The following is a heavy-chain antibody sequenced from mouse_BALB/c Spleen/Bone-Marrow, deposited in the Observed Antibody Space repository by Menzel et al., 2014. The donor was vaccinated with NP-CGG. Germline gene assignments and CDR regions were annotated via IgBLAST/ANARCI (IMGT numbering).Heavy chain of an antibody. CDR1: GFTFSDYY. CDR3: ARPLYDGYYVAY. D-gene: IGHD2-3*01. J-gene: IGHJ3*01. V-gene: IGHV5-12*02. CDR2: ISNGGGST. Sequence: DVMLVESGGGLGQPGGSLKLSCATSGFTFSDYYMYWVRQTPEKRLEWVAYISNGGGSTYYPDTVKGRFTISRDNAKNTLYLQMSRLKSEDTAMYYCARPLYDGYYVAYWGQGTLVTVSA.